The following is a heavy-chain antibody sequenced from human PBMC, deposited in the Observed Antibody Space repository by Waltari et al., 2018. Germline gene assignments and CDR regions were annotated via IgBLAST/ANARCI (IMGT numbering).Heavy chain of an antibody. CDR1: GFTFSSYW. V-gene: IGHV3-7*01. D-gene: IGHD6-13*01. J-gene: IGHJ5*01. CDR2: RRQDSDQA. CDR3: ARDSVPFASSGLDS. Sequence: EVQLVESGGGLVQPGGSLRLSCAASGFTFSSYWMTWVRQAPGRGREWVASRRQDSDQADPLDAVKGRFIISRDNAKSLRYLHMNRLRAEDTAVYYGARDSVPFASSGLDSWGRGTLVTVSS.